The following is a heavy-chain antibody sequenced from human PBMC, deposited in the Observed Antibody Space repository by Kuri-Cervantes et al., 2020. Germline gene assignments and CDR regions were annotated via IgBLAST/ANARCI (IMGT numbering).Heavy chain of an antibody. D-gene: IGHD5-12*01. CDR2: ISWNSGSI. J-gene: IGHJ6*02. CDR3: AKDARGYDAYYYGMDV. Sequence: LSLTCAASGFTFDDYAMHWVRQAPGKGLEWVSGISWNSGSIGYADSVKGRFTISRDNSKNTLYLQMNSLRAEDTAVYYCAKDARGYDAYYYGMDVWGQGATVTVSS. V-gene: IGHV3-9*01. CDR1: GFTFDDYA.